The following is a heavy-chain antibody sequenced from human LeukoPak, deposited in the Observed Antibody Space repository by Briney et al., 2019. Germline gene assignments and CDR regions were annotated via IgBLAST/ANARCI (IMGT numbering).Heavy chain of an antibody. J-gene: IGHJ1*01. CDR3: ATKGPYYYGSGLNFQH. CDR2: INPSGGST. Sequence: GASVKVSCKASGYTFTSYYMHWVRQAPGQGLEWMGIINPSGGSTSYAQKFQGRVTMTRDTSTSTVYMELSSLRAEDTAVYYCATKGPYYYGSGLNFQHWGQGTLVTVSS. D-gene: IGHD3-10*01. V-gene: IGHV1-46*01. CDR1: GYTFTSYY.